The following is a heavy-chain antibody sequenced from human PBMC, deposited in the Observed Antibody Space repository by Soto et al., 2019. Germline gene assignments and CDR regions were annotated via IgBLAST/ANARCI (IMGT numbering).Heavy chain of an antibody. CDR2: IYPGDSDT. CDR1: GYSFTSYW. CDR3: ARRGDGDSTYYYYGMDV. V-gene: IGHV5-51*01. Sequence: GESLKISCKGSGYSFTSYWIGWVRQMPGKGLEWMGIIYPGDSDTRYSPSFQGHVTISADKSISPAYLQWSSLKASDTAMYYCARRGDGDSTYYYYGMDVWGQGTTVTVSS. D-gene: IGHD7-27*01. J-gene: IGHJ6*02.